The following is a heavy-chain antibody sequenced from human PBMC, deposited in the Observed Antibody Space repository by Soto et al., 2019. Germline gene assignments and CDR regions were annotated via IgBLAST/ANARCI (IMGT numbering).Heavy chain of an antibody. J-gene: IGHJ6*02. Sequence: ASVKVSCKASGYTFTSYGISWVRQAPGQGLEWMGWISAYNGNTNYAQKLQGRVTMTTDTSTSTAYMELRSLRSDDTAVYYCARDLFDYGDQYYYYGMAVWGQGTTVTVSS. CDR1: GYTFTSYG. CDR2: ISAYNGNT. CDR3: ARDLFDYGDQYYYYGMAV. D-gene: IGHD4-17*01. V-gene: IGHV1-18*01.